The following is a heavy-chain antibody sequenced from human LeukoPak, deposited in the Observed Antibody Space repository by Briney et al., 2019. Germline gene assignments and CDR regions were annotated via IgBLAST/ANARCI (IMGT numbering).Heavy chain of an antibody. CDR3: AKDLDYTIYGYYFDY. CDR2: ISGSGGST. CDR1: GFTFGSYA. Sequence: PGGSLRLSCAASGFTFGSYAMTWVRQAPGKGLEWVSDISGSGGSTYYADSVKGRFTISRDNSKNTLYLQMNSLRADDTAVYYCAKDLDYTIYGYYFDYWGQGTLVTVSS. V-gene: IGHV3-23*01. D-gene: IGHD4-11*01. J-gene: IGHJ4*02.